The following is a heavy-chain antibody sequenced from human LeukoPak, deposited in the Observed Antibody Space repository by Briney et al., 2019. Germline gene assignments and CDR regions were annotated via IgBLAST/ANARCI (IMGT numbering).Heavy chain of an antibody. CDR2: ISSSGSTI. J-gene: IGHJ6*04. CDR3: AREGGYCSGGSCRSSYYYGMDV. D-gene: IGHD2-15*01. CDR1: GFTFSSYE. V-gene: IGHV3-48*03. Sequence: GGSLRLSCAASGFTFSSYEMNWVRQAPGKGLEWVSYISSSGSTIYYADSVKGRFTISRDNAKNSLYLQMNSLRAEDTAVYYCAREGGYCSGGSCRSSYYYGMDVWAKGPRSPSPQ.